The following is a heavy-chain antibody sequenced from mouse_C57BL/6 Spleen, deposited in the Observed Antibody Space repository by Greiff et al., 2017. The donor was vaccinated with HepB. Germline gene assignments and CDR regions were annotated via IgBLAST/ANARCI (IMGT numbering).Heavy chain of an antibody. Sequence: QVQLQQSGPGLVAPSQSLSITCTVSGFSLTSYAISWVRQPPGKGLEWLGVIWTGGGTNYNSALKSRLSISKDNSKSQVFLKMNSLQTDDTARYYCARNFYYGNYTEYYFDYWGQGTTLTVSS. D-gene: IGHD2-1*01. CDR1: GFSLTSYA. CDR2: IWTGGGT. V-gene: IGHV2-9-1*01. J-gene: IGHJ2*01. CDR3: ARNFYYGNYTEYYFDY.